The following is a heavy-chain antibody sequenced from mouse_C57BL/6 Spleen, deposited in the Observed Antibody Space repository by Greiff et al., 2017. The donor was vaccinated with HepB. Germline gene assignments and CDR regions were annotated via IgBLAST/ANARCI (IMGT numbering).Heavy chain of an antibody. CDR1: GYSFTGYY. J-gene: IGHJ3*01. V-gene: IGHV1-42*01. Sequence: VQLQQSGPELVKPGASVKISCKASGYSFTGYYMNWVKQSPEKSLEWIGEINPSTGGTTYNQKFKAKATLTVDKSSSTAYMQLKSLTSEDSAVYYCARWGTTVARFAYWGQGTLVTVSA. D-gene: IGHD1-1*01. CDR3: ARWGTTVARFAY. CDR2: INPSTGGT.